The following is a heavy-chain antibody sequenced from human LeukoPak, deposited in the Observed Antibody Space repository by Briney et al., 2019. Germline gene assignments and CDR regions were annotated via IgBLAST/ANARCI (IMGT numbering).Heavy chain of an antibody. D-gene: IGHD5-18*01. CDR3: ARGSYGYLGFDY. CDR2: MNPNSGNT. CDR1: GYTFTSYD. Sequence: ASVKVSCKASGYTFTSYDINWVRQATGQGLEWMEWMNPNSGNTGYAQKFQGRVTMTRNTSISTAYMELSSLRSEDTAVYYCARGSYGYLGFDYWGQGTLVTVSS. V-gene: IGHV1-8*01. J-gene: IGHJ4*02.